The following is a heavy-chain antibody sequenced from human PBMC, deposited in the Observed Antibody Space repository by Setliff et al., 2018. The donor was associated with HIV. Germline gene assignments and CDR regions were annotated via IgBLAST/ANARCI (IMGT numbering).Heavy chain of an antibody. CDR1: GGSTTSGGYY. J-gene: IGHJ4*02. Sequence: SETLSLTCSVSGGSTTSGGYYWSWIRQHPGKGLEYIGYIYYSGSTYYNPSLKSRVTVSIDTSTQQFFLNVTSVTAADTAVYYCAGFSYNFWVYRFDHWGQGALVTVSS. CDR3: AGFSYNFWVYRFDH. D-gene: IGHD3-3*01. V-gene: IGHV4-31*03. CDR2: IYYSGST.